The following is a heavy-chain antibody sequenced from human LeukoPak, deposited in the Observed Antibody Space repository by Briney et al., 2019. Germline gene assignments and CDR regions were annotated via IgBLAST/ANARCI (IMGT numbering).Heavy chain of an antibody. CDR2: INSDGSST. J-gene: IGHJ4*02. CDR3: ARAPVGATCFDY. Sequence: GGSLRLSCAASGFTFSDYWMHWVRKAPGMGLVWVSRINSDGSSTSYADSVKGRFTISRDNAKNTLYLQMNSLRAEDTAVYYCARAPVGATCFDYWGQGTLVTVSS. V-gene: IGHV3-74*01. CDR1: GFTFSDYW. D-gene: IGHD1-26*01.